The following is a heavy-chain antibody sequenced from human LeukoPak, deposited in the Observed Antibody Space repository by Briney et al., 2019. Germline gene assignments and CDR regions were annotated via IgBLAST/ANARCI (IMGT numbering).Heavy chain of an antibody. V-gene: IGHV3-30*02. CDR1: GFTFSSYG. Sequence: GGSLRLSCAASGFTFSSYGIHWVRQAPGKGLEWVAFIRYDGSNKYYADSVKGRFTISRDNSKNTLYLQMNSLRAEDTAVYYCAKDLGSSISGAGAFDIWGQGTMVTVSS. CDR2: IRYDGSNK. D-gene: IGHD6-6*01. CDR3: AKDLGSSISGAGAFDI. J-gene: IGHJ3*02.